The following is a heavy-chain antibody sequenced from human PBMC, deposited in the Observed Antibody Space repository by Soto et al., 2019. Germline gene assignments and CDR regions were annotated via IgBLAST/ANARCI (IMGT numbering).Heavy chain of an antibody. CDR3: VRHRSGSYLEGFDY. CDR1: GFTFSSYW. V-gene: IGHV3-7*01. D-gene: IGHD1-26*01. Sequence: EVQLVESGGGLVHLGGSRRLSCAASGFTFSSYWMTWVRQAPGKGLEWVANIKHDGSEKYYVDSVKGRFTISRDNARNSVFLEMKSLRAEDTAVYSCVRHRSGSYLEGFDYWGQGTLVTVSS. CDR2: IKHDGSEK. J-gene: IGHJ4*02.